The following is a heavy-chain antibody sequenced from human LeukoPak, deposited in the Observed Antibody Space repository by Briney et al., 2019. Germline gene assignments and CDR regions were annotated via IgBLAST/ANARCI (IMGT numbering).Heavy chain of an antibody. CDR1: GHTFTSYG. CDR3: ARAAPYCTNGVCYVDY. V-gene: IGHV1-18*01. J-gene: IGHJ4*02. D-gene: IGHD2-8*01. Sequence: GASVKVSCKASGHTFTSYGISWVRQAPGQGLEWMGWISAYNGNTNYAQKLQGRVTMTTDTSTSTAYMELRSLRSDDTAVYYCARAAPYCTNGVCYVDYWGQGTLVTVSS. CDR2: ISAYNGNT.